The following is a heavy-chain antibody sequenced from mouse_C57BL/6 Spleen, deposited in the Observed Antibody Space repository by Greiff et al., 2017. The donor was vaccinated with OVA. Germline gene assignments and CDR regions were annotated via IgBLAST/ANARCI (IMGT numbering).Heavy chain of an antibody. J-gene: IGHJ3*01. V-gene: IGHV14-4*01. CDR2: IDPENGDT. D-gene: IGHD2-1*01. Sequence: EVQLQQSGAELVRPGASVTLSCTASGFNIKDDYMHWVKQRPEQGLEWIGWIDPENGDTEYASKFQGKATITADTSSNTAYLQLSSLTSEDTAVYYGTTGIYYGNSFAYWGKGTLVTVSA. CDR3: TTGIYYGNSFAY. CDR1: GFNIKDDY.